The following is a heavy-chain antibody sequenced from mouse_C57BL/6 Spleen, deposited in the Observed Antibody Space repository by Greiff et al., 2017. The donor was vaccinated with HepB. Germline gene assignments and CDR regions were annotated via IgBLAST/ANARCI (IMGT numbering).Heavy chain of an antibody. Sequence: EVKLQESGPGLVKPSQSLSLTCSVTGYSITSGYYWNWIRQFPGNKLEWMGYISYDGSNNYNPSLKNRISITRDTSKNQFFLKLNSVTTEDTATYYCATYYYGSSPFDYWGQGTTLTVSS. V-gene: IGHV3-6*01. CDR3: ATYYYGSSPFDY. CDR2: ISYDGSN. J-gene: IGHJ2*01. CDR1: GYSITSGYY. D-gene: IGHD1-1*01.